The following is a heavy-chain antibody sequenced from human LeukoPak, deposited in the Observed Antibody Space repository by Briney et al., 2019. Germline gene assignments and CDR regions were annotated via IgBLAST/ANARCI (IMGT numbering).Heavy chain of an antibody. D-gene: IGHD3-22*01. CDR2: ISGSGGST. Sequence: GGSLRLSCAASGFTFSSYAMSWVRQAPGKGLEWVSAISGSGGSTYYADSVKGRFTISGDNSKNTLYLQMNSLRAEDTAVYYCAKDLYDSSGYYSGFDYWGQGTLVTVSS. CDR1: GFTFSSYA. V-gene: IGHV3-23*01. CDR3: AKDLYDSSGYYSGFDY. J-gene: IGHJ4*02.